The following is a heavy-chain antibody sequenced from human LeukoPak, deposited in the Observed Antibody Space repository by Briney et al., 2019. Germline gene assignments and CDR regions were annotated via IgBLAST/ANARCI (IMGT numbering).Heavy chain of an antibody. D-gene: IGHD6-13*01. J-gene: IGHJ4*02. Sequence: PGGSLRLSCAPSGFTFSSYAMSWVRQAPGKGLEWVSATSGRGDYTYYADSVKGRFTISGDNSKNTVYLQMNSLRADDTALYYCAKDTQENRSSWFIRYFDSWGQGSLVTVSS. V-gene: IGHV3-23*01. CDR1: GFTFSSYA. CDR3: AKDTQENRSSWFIRYFDS. CDR2: TSGRGDYT.